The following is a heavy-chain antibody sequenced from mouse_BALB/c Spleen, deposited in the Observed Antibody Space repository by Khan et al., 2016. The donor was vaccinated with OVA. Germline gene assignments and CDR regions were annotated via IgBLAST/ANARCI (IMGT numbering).Heavy chain of an antibody. D-gene: IGHD2-3*01. CDR3: ARQPGYYEGSAMDY. Sequence: EVELVESGGDLVKPGGSLKLSCAASGFTFSSYGMSWVRQTPDKRLGWVATISSGGSYTYYPDNLKGRFTISRDNAKNTLYLQMSSLKSEDTAMYYCARQPGYYEGSAMDYWGQGTSVTGSS. CDR2: ISSGGSYT. J-gene: IGHJ4*01. CDR1: GFTFSSYG. V-gene: IGHV5-6*01.